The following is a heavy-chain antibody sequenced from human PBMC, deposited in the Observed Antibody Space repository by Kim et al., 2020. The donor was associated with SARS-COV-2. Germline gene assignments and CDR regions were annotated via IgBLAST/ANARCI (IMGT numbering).Heavy chain of an antibody. V-gene: IGHV4-59*08. D-gene: IGHD3-3*01. Sequence: KSRVTISVDTSKNQFSRKLSSVTAADTAVYYCARHWYYDFWSGYYPDAFDIWGQGTMVTVSS. J-gene: IGHJ3*02. CDR3: ARHWYYDFWSGYYPDAFDI.